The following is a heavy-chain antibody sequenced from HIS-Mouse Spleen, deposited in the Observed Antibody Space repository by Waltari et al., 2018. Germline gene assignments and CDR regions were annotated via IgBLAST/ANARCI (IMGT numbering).Heavy chain of an antibody. CDR3: AREIPYSSSWYDWYFDL. J-gene: IGHJ2*01. CDR1: GGSLSSSSYY. Sequence: QLQLQESGPGLVKPSETLSLTCTVSGGSLSSSSYYWGWIRQPPGKGLEWIGGIYYSGRTYYNPSLKSRVTISVDTSKNQFSLKLSSVTAADTAVYYCAREIPYSSSWYDWYFDLWGRGTLVTVSS. V-gene: IGHV4-39*07. D-gene: IGHD6-13*01. CDR2: IYYSGRT.